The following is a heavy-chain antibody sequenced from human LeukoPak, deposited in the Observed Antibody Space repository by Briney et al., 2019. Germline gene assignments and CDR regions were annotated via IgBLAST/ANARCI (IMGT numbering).Heavy chain of an antibody. V-gene: IGHV3-30*04. CDR2: ISYDGSKK. Sequence: GRSLRLSCEASGFTFSSYAMRWVRQAPGKGLEWVGVISYDGSKKYYAESVKGGFTTSRDTSKDTLHLQMNRLRAEAAAVYYRARSAPSDFWRGYHIAYWGQGTLVTVSS. CDR1: GFTFSSYA. J-gene: IGHJ4*02. D-gene: IGHD3-3*01. CDR3: ARSAPSDFWRGYHIAY.